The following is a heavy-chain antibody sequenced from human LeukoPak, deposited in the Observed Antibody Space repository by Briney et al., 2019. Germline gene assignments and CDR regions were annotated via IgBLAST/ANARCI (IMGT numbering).Heavy chain of an antibody. CDR1: GGSISSGSYY. Sequence: SETLSFTCTASGGSISSGSYYWSWIRQPAGKGLEWIGRIYTSGSTNYNPSLKSRVTISVDTSKNQFSLKLSSVTAADTAVYYCARSNYGDLLFDYWGQGTLVTVSS. CDR3: ARSNYGDLLFDY. J-gene: IGHJ4*02. CDR2: IYTSGST. D-gene: IGHD4-17*01. V-gene: IGHV4-61*02.